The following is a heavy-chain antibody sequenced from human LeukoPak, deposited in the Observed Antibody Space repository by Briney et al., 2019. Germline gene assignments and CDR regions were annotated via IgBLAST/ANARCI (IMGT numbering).Heavy chain of an antibody. CDR1: GGTFSSYA. D-gene: IGHD1-14*01. CDR3: ARTLITSGSYDY. J-gene: IGHJ4*02. V-gene: IGHV1-69*06. CDR2: IIPIFGTA. Sequence: SVKVSCKASGGTFSSYAISWVRQAPGQGLERMGRIIPIFGTANYAQKFQGRVTITADKSTSTAYMELSSLRSEDTAVYYCARTLITSGSYDYWGQGTLVTVSS.